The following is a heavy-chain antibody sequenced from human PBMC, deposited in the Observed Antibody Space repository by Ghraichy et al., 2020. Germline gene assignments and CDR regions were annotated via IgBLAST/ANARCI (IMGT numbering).Heavy chain of an antibody. Sequence: ESLNISCTVSGGSISSSSYYWGWIRQPPGKGLEWIGSIYYSGSTYYNPSLKSRVTISVDTSKNQFSLKLSSVTAADTAVYYCARHRGGGQPPDYWGQGTLATVP. CDR3: ARHRGGGQPPDY. V-gene: IGHV4-39*01. CDR2: IYYSGST. J-gene: IGHJ4*02. D-gene: IGHD3-16*01. CDR1: GGSISSSSYY.